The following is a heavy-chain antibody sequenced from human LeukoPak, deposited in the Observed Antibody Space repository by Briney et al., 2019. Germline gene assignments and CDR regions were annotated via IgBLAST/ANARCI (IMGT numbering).Heavy chain of an antibody. CDR3: AKVDIVATIDAGRLVDY. CDR1: GFTFSNYA. D-gene: IGHD5-12*01. Sequence: GRSLRLSCGASGFTFSNYAMHWVRQAPGKGLEWVAVISYDGSNKYYADSVKGRFTISRDNSKNTLYLQMNSLRAEDTAVYYCAKVDIVATIDAGRLVDYWGQGTLVTVSS. V-gene: IGHV3-30*01. CDR2: ISYDGSNK. J-gene: IGHJ4*02.